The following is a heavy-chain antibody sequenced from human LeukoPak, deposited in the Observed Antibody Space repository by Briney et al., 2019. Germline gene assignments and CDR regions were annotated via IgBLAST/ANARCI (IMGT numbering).Heavy chain of an antibody. J-gene: IGHJ4*02. V-gene: IGHV3-23*01. D-gene: IGHD3-9*01. CDR2: ISGSGDST. CDR3: AKADWAYYFDY. Sequence: GGSLRLSCAASGFTFNKYAMNWVRQPPGKGLEWVSGISGSGDSTFYADSVKGRFTISRDNSKNTRYLQMNSLRAEDTAVYYCAKADWAYYFDYWGQGTLVTVSS. CDR1: GFTFNKYA.